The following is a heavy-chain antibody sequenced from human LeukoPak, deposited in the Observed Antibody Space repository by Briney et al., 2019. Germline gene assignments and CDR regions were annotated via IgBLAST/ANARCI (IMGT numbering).Heavy chain of an antibody. V-gene: IGHV4-39*01. CDR3: ARPELERGAFDI. J-gene: IGHJ3*02. D-gene: IGHD1-1*01. Sequence: SETLSLTCTVSGGSISSSSYYWGWIRQPPGKGLEWVGSIYYSGSTYYNPSLQSRVTISVDTSNNQFSLKLSSVAAADTAVYYCARPELERGAFDIWGQGTMVTVSS. CDR2: IYYSGST. CDR1: GGSISSSSYY.